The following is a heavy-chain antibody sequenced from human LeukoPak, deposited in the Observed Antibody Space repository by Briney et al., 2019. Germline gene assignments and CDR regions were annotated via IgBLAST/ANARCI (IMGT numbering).Heavy chain of an antibody. D-gene: IGHD3-10*01. CDR1: GFTFSSYW. CDR2: INSDGSST. V-gene: IGHV3-74*01. Sequence: PGGSLRLSCAASGFTFSSYWMHWVRQALGKGLVWVSRINSDGSSTSYADSVKGRLTISRDNAKNTLYLQMNSLRAEDTAVYYCARAILRGVIHGWGQGTLVTVSS. CDR3: ARAILRGVIHG. J-gene: IGHJ4*02.